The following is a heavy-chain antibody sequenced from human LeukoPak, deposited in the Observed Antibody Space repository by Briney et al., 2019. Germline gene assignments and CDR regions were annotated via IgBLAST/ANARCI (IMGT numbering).Heavy chain of an antibody. J-gene: IGHJ4*02. V-gene: IGHV3-23*01. D-gene: IGHD3-10*01. Sequence: GGSLRLSCAASGFTFSSYSMNWARQAPGKGLEWVSAISGSGGSTYYADSVKGRFTISRDNSKNTLYLQMNSLRAEDTAVYYCAKDEGALLWFGELSGPFDYWGQGTLVTVSS. CDR3: AKDEGALLWFGELSGPFDY. CDR2: ISGSGGST. CDR1: GFTFSSYS.